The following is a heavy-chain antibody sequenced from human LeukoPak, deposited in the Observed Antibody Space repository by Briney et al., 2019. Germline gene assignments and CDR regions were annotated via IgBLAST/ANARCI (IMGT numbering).Heavy chain of an antibody. J-gene: IGHJ4*02. V-gene: IGHV4-39*01. CDR3: TSRGWIVGLVDY. CDR2: IYYSGTT. CDR1: GASISSSSYC. Sequence: SETLSLTCSVSGASISSSSYCWGWIRQPPGKGLEWIASIYYSGTTYYNPSLRSRVTISADTSKNQFSLKLSSVTAADTAVYYCTSRGWIVGLVDYWGQGTLVTVSS. D-gene: IGHD3-22*01.